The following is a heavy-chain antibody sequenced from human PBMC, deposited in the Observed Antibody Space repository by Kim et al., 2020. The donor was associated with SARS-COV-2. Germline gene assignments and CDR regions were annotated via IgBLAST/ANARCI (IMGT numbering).Heavy chain of an antibody. CDR1: GFIFSNFL. V-gene: IGHV3-64D*06. CDR3: AKERNDILTGYPGGMDV. D-gene: IGHD3-9*01. Sequence: GGSLRLSCSASGFIFSNFLMHWVRQVPGKGLEFVSAITSNGGSTSYADSVKGRFTISRDNSKNTLYLQMSSLTAVDTAVYYCAKERNDILTGYPGGMDVWGQGSTVTVSS. CDR2: ITSNGGST. J-gene: IGHJ6*02.